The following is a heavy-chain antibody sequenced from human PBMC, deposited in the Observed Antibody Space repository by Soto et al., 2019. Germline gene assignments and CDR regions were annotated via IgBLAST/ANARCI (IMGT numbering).Heavy chain of an antibody. Sequence: QVQLVESGGGVVQPGRSLRLSCAASGLTFSSYAMHWVRQAPGKGLEWVAVISYDGSNKYYADSVKGRFTISRDNSKNTLYLQMNSLRAEDTAVYYCARASSWLEEGYFDYWGQGTLVTVSS. D-gene: IGHD6-13*01. CDR2: ISYDGSNK. V-gene: IGHV3-30-3*01. CDR3: ARASSWLEEGYFDY. J-gene: IGHJ4*02. CDR1: GLTFSSYA.